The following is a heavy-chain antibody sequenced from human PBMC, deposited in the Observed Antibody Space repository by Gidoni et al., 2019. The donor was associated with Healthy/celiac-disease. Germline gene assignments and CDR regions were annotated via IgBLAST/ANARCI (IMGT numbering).Heavy chain of an antibody. CDR3: ARDQIAAAAAIFDY. CDR2: INHSGST. CDR1: GGSFSGYY. V-gene: IGHV4-34*01. Sequence: QVQLQQWGAGLLKPSETLSLTCAVYGGSFSGYYWSWIRQPPGKGLEWIGEINHSGSTNYNPSLKSRVTISVDTSKNQFSLKLSSVTAADTAVYYCARDQIAAAAAIFDYWGQGTLVTVSS. J-gene: IGHJ4*02. D-gene: IGHD6-13*01.